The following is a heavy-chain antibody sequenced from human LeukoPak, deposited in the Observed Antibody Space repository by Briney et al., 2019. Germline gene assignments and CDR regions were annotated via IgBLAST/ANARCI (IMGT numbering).Heavy chain of an antibody. Sequence: SQTLSLTCTVSGGSISSGGYYWSWIRQPPGKGLEWIGYIYHSGSTYYNPSLKSRVTISVDRSKNQFSLKLSSVTAADTAVYYCVREVPSAVVPAAGYYYYYMDVWGKGTTVTVSS. J-gene: IGHJ6*03. CDR1: GGSISSGGYY. CDR2: IYHSGST. CDR3: VREVPSAVVPAAGYYYYYMDV. V-gene: IGHV4-30-2*01. D-gene: IGHD2-2*01.